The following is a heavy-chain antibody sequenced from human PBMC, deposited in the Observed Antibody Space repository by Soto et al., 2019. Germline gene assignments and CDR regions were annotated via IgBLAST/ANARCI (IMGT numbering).Heavy chain of an antibody. J-gene: IGHJ6*02. V-gene: IGHV1-69*01. CDR1: GGTFSSYA. CDR2: IIPIFGTA. Sequence: QVQLVQSGAEVKKPGSSVKVSCKASGGTFSSYAISWVRPAPGQGLEWMGGIIPIFGTANYAQKFQGRVTITAEESTSTADMELSSLRSEDTAVYYGAREDIVVVVAATRPYYYYGMDVCGQGTTVTVSS. CDR3: AREDIVVVVAATRPYYYYGMDV. D-gene: IGHD2-15*01.